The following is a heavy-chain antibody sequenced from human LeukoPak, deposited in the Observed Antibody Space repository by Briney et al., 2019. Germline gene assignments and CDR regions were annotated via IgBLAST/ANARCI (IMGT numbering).Heavy chain of an antibody. CDR1: GYTFTSYG. CDR3: ARDKSVPTYYDFWSGYYIHFDY. V-gene: IGHV1-18*01. D-gene: IGHD3-3*01. J-gene: IGHJ4*02. Sequence: ASVKVSCKASGYTFTSYGISWVRQAPGQGLEWMGRISAYNGNTNYAQKLQGRVTMTTDTSTSTAYMELRSLRSDDTAVYYCARDKSVPTYYDFWSGYYIHFDYWGQGTLVTVSS. CDR2: ISAYNGNT.